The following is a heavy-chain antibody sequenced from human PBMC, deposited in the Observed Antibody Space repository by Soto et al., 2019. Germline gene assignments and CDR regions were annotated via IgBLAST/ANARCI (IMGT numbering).Heavy chain of an antibody. CDR1: GFTFSSYA. J-gene: IGHJ6*03. CDR3: ATQGRYCSSTSCPYMDV. Sequence: GGSLRLSCAASGFTFSSYAMSWVRQAPGKGLGWVSAISGSGGSTYYADSVKGRFTISRDNSKNTLYLQMNSLRAEDTAVYYCATQGRYCSSTSCPYMDVWGKGTTVTVSS. D-gene: IGHD2-2*01. V-gene: IGHV3-23*01. CDR2: ISGSGGST.